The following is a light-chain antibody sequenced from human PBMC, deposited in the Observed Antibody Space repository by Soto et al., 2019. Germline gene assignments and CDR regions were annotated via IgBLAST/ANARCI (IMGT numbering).Light chain of an antibody. V-gene: IGKV2-24*01. CDR3: TQATHFPRT. J-gene: IGKJ1*01. CDR2: KIS. Sequence: DIVMTQTPLSSPVALGQPASISCRSSQSLVHSDGNTYLSWLQQRPGQPPRLRIYKISNWFSGVTDSFSVSGAGTDFTLKISRVEAEDVGVYYCTQATHFPRTVGQGTKVEIK. CDR1: QSLVHSDGNTY.